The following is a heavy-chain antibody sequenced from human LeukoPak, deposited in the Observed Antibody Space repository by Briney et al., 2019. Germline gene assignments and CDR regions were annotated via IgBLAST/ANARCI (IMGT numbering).Heavy chain of an antibody. Sequence: GGSLRLSCSASGFSFSTYAMSWVRQAPGKGLEWVSTIGSSDDSTYYADSVKGRFTITSDSSKNTLDLQMNSRRAEDTAVYYCARSTLAGYYYYYGMDVWGQGTTVTVSS. V-gene: IGHV3-23*01. CDR2: IGSSDDST. CDR3: ARSTLAGYYYYYGMDV. J-gene: IGHJ6*02. D-gene: IGHD2/OR15-2a*01. CDR1: GFSFSTYA.